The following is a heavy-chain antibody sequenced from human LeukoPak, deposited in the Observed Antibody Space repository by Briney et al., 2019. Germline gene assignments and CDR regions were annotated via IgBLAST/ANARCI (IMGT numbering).Heavy chain of an antibody. CDR3: ATRYYDFWSGYGMDV. CDR1: GDSLSSSNYY. J-gene: IGHJ6*02. V-gene: IGHV4-39*01. CDR2: IYYSGST. D-gene: IGHD3-3*01. Sequence: SETLSLTCTVSGDSLSSSNYYWGWIRQPPGTGLEWIGSIYYSGSTYYNPSLKSRVTISVDTSKNQFSLKLSSVTAADTAVYYCATRYYDFWSGYGMDVWGQGTTVTVSS.